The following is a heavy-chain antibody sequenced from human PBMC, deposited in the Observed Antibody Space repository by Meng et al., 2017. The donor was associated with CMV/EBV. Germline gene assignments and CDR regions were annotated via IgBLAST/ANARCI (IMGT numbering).Heavy chain of an antibody. D-gene: IGHD5-18*01. CDR2: IIPILGIA. CDR1: GGTFSSYA. CDR3: ARGDTATTSNWFDP. V-gene: IGHV1-69*10. Sequence: SVTVSCKASGGTFSSYAISWVRQAPGQGLEWMGGIIPILGIANYAQKFQGRVTITADKSTSTAYMELSSLRSEDTAVYYCARGDTATTSNWFDPWGQGTLVTVSS. J-gene: IGHJ5*02.